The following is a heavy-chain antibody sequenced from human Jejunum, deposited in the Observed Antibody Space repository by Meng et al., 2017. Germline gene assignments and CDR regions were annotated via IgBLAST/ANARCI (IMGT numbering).Heavy chain of an antibody. Sequence: QQSGRGVVKPSRPPSLTVSVSCDCVFSTSAAWNWIRPSPSRGVEWLGRTYYRSKWYNDYAVSVKGRIAINPDKSKNQFFLQLNSVTPEDTAVYYCARDYGTSRPFEYWGQGILVTVSS. CDR2: TYYRSKWYN. D-gene: IGHD1/OR15-1a*01. V-gene: IGHV6-1*01. CDR3: ARDYGTSRPFEY. CDR1: CDCVFSTSAA. J-gene: IGHJ4*02.